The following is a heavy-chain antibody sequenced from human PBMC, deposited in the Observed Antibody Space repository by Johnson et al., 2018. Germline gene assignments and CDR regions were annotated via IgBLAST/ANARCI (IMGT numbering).Heavy chain of an antibody. CDR3: ARDKSGGELGYAHYYGMDV. CDR1: EFPFKRYS. CDR2: LGHDGSNK. J-gene: IGHJ6*02. D-gene: IGHD3-16*01. V-gene: IGHV3-33*01. Sequence: QVQLQESGGGVVQXGRSLRLSCAASEFPFKRYSMHWVRQAPGKGLECVAVLGHDGSNKYYGDSVKGRFTISRDNAKNKLYLQMNSLRVEDTAVYYCARDKSGGELGYAHYYGMDVWGQGTTVTVS.